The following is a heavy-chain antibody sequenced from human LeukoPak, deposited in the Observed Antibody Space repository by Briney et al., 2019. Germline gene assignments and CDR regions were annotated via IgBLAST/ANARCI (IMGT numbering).Heavy chain of an antibody. CDR1: GLTFSDYY. CDR2: ISSSGSTI. V-gene: IGHV3-11*01. Sequence: GGSLRLSCAASGLTFSDYYMSWIRQAPGKGLEWVSYISSSGSTIYYADSVKGRFTISRDNAKNSLYLQMNSLRAEDTAVYYCARDGRYCSSTSCYTGKNNYYYGMDVWGQGTTVTVSS. D-gene: IGHD2-2*02. J-gene: IGHJ6*02. CDR3: ARDGRYCSSTSCYTGKNNYYYGMDV.